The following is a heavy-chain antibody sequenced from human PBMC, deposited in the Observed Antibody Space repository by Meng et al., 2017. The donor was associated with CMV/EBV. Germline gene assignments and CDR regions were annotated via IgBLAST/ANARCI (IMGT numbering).Heavy chain of an antibody. CDR3: TRRNNYNYYYYGMDV. CDR1: GYTITSYG. D-gene: IGHD4-11*01. CDR2: ISAYNGNT. J-gene: IGHJ6*02. V-gene: IGHV1-18*01. Sequence: ASVKVSCKASGYTITSYGISWVRQAPGQGLEWMGWISAYNGNTNYAQKLQGRVTMTTDTSTSTAYMELRSLRSDDTAVYYCTRRNNYNYYYYGMDVWGQGTTVTVSS.